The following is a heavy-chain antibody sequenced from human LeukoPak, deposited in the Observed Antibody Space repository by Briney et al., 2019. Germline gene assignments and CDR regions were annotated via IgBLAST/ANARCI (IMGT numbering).Heavy chain of an antibody. CDR1: GFTFSDYA. Sequence: GGSLRLSCAASGFTFSDYAMAWVRQAPGKGLEWVASISGSGGDTYYADSVNGRFTISRDNYENTLYLQMDILRAEDMAVYYCAKDRVVTPYNWFDPWGQGTLVTVSS. V-gene: IGHV3-23*01. CDR3: AKDRVVTPYNWFDP. J-gene: IGHJ5*02. D-gene: IGHD2-21*02. CDR2: ISGSGGDT.